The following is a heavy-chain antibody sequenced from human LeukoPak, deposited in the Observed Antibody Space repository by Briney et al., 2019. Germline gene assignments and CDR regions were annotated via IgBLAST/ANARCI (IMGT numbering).Heavy chain of an antibody. V-gene: IGHV4-59*01. J-gene: IGHJ1*01. CDR2: IYYSGST. CDR3: ARGGWYPESFQH. D-gene: IGHD6-19*01. Sequence: SETLSLTCTVSGGSISSYYWNWLRQPPGKGLEWLGYIYYSGSTNYNPSLKSRVTISVDTSKNQFSLKLSSVTAADTAVYYCARGGWYPESFQHWGQGALVTVSS. CDR1: GGSISSYY.